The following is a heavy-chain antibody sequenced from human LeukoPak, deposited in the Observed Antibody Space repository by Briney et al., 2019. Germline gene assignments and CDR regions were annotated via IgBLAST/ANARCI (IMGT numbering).Heavy chain of an antibody. D-gene: IGHD6-19*01. Sequence: GGSLRLSCAASGFTFSSYSMNWVRQAPGKGLEWVSSISSSSSHIYYADSVKGRFTISRDNAKNSLYLQMNSLRAEDTAVYYCARDWDSSGPYYFDYWGQGTLVTVSS. V-gene: IGHV3-21*01. CDR2: ISSSSSHI. CDR1: GFTFSSYS. CDR3: ARDWDSSGPYYFDY. J-gene: IGHJ4*02.